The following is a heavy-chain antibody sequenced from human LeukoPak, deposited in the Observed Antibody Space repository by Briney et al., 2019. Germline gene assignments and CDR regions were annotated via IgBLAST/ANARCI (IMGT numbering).Heavy chain of an antibody. D-gene: IGHD6-19*01. CDR2: ISYDGSNK. Sequence: GGSLRLSCAASGFTFSSYAMHWVRQAPGKGLEWVAVISYDGSNKYYADSVKGRFTISRDNSKNTLYLQMNSLRAEDTAVYYCARAGQPLMIYSSGWQSPHFDYWGQGTLVTVSS. CDR1: GFTFSSYA. J-gene: IGHJ4*02. V-gene: IGHV3-30*04. CDR3: ARAGQPLMIYSSGWQSPHFDY.